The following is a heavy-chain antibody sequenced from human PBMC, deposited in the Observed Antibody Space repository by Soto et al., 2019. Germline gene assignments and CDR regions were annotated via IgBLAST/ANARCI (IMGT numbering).Heavy chain of an antibody. CDR3: ARESTQLYYHYGMHV. Sequence: ASVKVSCKASGGTFSSYAISWVRQAPGQGLEWMGGIIPIFGTANYAQKFQGRVTITADESTSTAYMELSSLRSEDTAVYYCARESTQLYYHYGMHVWGQGPTGTVSS. V-gene: IGHV1-69*13. CDR1: GGTFSSYA. CDR2: IIPIFGTA. D-gene: IGHD1-1*01. J-gene: IGHJ6*02.